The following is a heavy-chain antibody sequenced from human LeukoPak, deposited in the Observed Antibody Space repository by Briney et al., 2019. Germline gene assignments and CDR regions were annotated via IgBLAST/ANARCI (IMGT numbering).Heavy chain of an antibody. J-gene: IGHJ4*02. CDR2: IYGNDDV. CDR3: SHRQNSDYGY. D-gene: IGHD4-17*01. CDR1: GFALSHSGVA. V-gene: IGHV2-5*01. Sequence: SGPTQVNPTQTLTLTCTFSGFALSHSGVAVGWIRQPPGKAPEWLALIYGNDDVRYSPSLQSRLTITKDTSKNQVVLTMTDMDPVDTATYYCSHRQNSDYGYWGQGTLVTVPS.